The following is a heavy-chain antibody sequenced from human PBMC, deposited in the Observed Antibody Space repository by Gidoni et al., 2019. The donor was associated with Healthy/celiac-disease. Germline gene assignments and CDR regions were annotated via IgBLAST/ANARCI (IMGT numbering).Heavy chain of an antibody. Sequence: QLQLPESGPGLVTPSETLSLTCTVSGGSISSTSYYWGWIRQPPGKGLEWIGSIYYSGSTYYNPSLKSRVTMSVDTSKNQFSLKLSSVTAADTAVYYCARRGYEFDYWGQGTLVTVSS. CDR1: GGSISSTSYY. J-gene: IGHJ4*02. CDR3: ARRGYEFDY. CDR2: IYYSGST. D-gene: IGHD1-1*01. V-gene: IGHV4-39*01.